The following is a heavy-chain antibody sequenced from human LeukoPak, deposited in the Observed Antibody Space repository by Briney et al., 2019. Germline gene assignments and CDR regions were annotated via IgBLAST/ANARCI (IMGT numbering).Heavy chain of an antibody. J-gene: IGHJ4*02. CDR1: GFTVSSNY. V-gene: IGHV3-66*01. Sequence: GGSMRLSCAASGFTVSSNYMSLVRQAPGKGLEWVSVIYSGGSAYYADSVKGRFTISRDDSKNTLYLQMNSLRAEDTAVYYCAKATDYWGQGTLVTVSS. CDR3: AKATDY. CDR2: IYSGGSA.